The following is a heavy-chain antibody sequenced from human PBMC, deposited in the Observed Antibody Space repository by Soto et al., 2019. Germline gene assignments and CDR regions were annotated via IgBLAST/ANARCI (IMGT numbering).Heavy chain of an antibody. CDR2: IYHSGST. Sequence: SETLSLTCAVSSGSISSSNWWSWVRQPPGKGLEWIGEIYHSGSTNYNPSLKSRVTISVDKSKNQFSLKLSSVTAADTAVYYCARTDIVVVVAARSYYYYYMDVWGKGTTVTVSS. D-gene: IGHD2-15*01. V-gene: IGHV4-4*02. J-gene: IGHJ6*03. CDR3: ARTDIVVVVAARSYYYYYMDV. CDR1: SGSISSSNW.